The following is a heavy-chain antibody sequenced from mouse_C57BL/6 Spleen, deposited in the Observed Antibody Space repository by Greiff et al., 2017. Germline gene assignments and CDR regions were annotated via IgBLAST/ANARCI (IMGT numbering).Heavy chain of an antibody. V-gene: IGHV1-20*01. CDR1: GYSFTGYF. J-gene: IGHJ2*01. D-gene: IGHD1-1*01. Sequence: VQLQQSGPELVQPGDSVKISCTASGYSFTGYFMNWVMQSHGKSLEWIGRINPYNGDTFYNQKFKGKATLTVDKSSSTAHMELRSLTSEDSAVYYGARSFYYGSSYGDYFDYWGQGTTLTVSS. CDR3: ARSFYYGSSYGDYFDY. CDR2: INPYNGDT.